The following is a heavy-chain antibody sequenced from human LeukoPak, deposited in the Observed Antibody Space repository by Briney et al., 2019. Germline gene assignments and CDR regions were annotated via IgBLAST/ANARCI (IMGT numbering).Heavy chain of an antibody. J-gene: IGHJ4*02. CDR1: GFTFSSYG. Sequence: GGSLRLSCAASGFTFSSYGTHWVRQAPGKGLEWVAVISYDGSNKYYADSVKGRFTISRDNSKNTLYLQMNSLRAEDTAMYYCAKDMGYIVVVTAFDYWGQGTLVTVSS. V-gene: IGHV3-30*18. CDR2: ISYDGSNK. CDR3: AKDMGYIVVVTAFDY. D-gene: IGHD2-21*02.